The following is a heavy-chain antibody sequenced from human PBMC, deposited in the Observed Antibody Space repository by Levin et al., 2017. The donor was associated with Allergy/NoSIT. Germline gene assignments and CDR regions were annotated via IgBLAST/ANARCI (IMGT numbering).Heavy chain of an antibody. Sequence: GESLKISCAASGLTFSNYAMSWVRQAPGKGLEWVSAISSSGGTTYYADSVKGRFTISRDNSKNTLYLQMNSLRAEDTAVYYCAKSYSSSWSRHFDYWGQGTLVTVSS. V-gene: IGHV3-23*01. CDR1: GLTFSNYA. D-gene: IGHD6-13*01. J-gene: IGHJ4*02. CDR2: ISSSGGTT. CDR3: AKSYSSSWSRHFDY.